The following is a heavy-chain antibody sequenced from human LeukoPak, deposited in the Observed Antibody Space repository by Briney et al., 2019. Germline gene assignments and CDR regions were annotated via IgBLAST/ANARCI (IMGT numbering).Heavy chain of an antibody. J-gene: IGHJ4*02. Sequence: GASVTVSCKTLGYTFITSSIYWVRQAPGQRLEWLGWITVASGNTRYSENLQGRVTLTRDTSANTAYMELHNLKFEDTAVYYCVGGSLGYWGQGTLVAVSP. CDR3: VGGSLGY. CDR2: ITVASGNT. CDR1: GYTFITSS. V-gene: IGHV1-3*01.